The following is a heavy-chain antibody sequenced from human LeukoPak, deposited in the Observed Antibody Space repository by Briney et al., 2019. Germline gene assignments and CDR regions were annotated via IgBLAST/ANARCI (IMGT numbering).Heavy chain of an antibody. CDR3: ARESPGDYGMDV. Sequence: GVALRLSCAASGFTFSRYWMHWVRQAPGKGLVWVSGINSDVISTSYADSAKGRFTISRDNAKNTLYLQMNSLRAEDTAVYYCARESPGDYGMDVWGQGTTVTVSS. CDR1: GFTFSRYW. J-gene: IGHJ6*02. CDR2: INSDVIST. V-gene: IGHV3-74*01. D-gene: IGHD3-16*01.